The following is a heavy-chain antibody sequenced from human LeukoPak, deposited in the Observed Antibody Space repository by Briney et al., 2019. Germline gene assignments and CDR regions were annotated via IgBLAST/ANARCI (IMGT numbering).Heavy chain of an antibody. CDR2: INHSGST. V-gene: IGHV4-34*01. D-gene: IGHD1-1*01. Sequence: SETLSLTCAVYGGSFSGYYWSWIRQPPGKGLEWIGEINHSGSTNYNPSLKSRVTISVDTSKNQFSLKLSSVTAADTAVYYCASSLNWNDGPDAFDIWGQGTMVTVSS. CDR1: GGSFSGYY. CDR3: ASSLNWNDGPDAFDI. J-gene: IGHJ3*02.